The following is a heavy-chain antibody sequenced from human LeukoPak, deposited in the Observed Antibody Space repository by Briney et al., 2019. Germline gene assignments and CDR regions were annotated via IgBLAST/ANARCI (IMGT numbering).Heavy chain of an antibody. J-gene: IGHJ4*02. CDR3: ARGGTSSAAAPFDY. CDR2: IYTSGST. V-gene: IGHV4-4*07. D-gene: IGHD6-13*01. CDR1: GGSISSYY. Sequence: SETLSLTCTVSGGSISSYYWSWIRQPAGKGLEWIGRIYTSGSTNYNPSLKSRVTISVDTSKNQFSLKLSSVTAADTAVYYCARGGTSSAAAPFDYWGQGTLVTVSS.